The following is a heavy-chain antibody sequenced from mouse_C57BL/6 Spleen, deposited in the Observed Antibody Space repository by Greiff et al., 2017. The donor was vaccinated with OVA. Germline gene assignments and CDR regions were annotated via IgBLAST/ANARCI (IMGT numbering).Heavy chain of an antibody. Sequence: QVQLQQSGPELVKPGASVKISCKASGYAFSSSWMNWVKQRPGKGLEWIGRIYPGDGDTNYNGKFKGKATLTADKSSSTAYMQLRSLTSEDSAVYFCARSDGYYPAWFAYWGQGTLVTVSA. D-gene: IGHD2-3*01. CDR1: GYAFSSSW. CDR2: IYPGDGDT. J-gene: IGHJ3*01. CDR3: ARSDGYYPAWFAY. V-gene: IGHV1-82*01.